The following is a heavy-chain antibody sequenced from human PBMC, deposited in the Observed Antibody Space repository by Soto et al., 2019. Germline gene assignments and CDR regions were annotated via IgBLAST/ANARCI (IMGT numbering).Heavy chain of an antibody. Sequence: GRSLRLSCAASGFTFSSYWMRWVRQAPGKGLVWVSRINSDGSSTSYADSVKGRFTISRDNAKNTLYLQMNSLRAEDTAVYYCAREYDILTGSYDYWGQGTLVTVSS. CDR3: AREYDILTGSYDY. V-gene: IGHV3-74*01. CDR1: GFTFSSYW. D-gene: IGHD3-9*01. CDR2: INSDGSST. J-gene: IGHJ4*02.